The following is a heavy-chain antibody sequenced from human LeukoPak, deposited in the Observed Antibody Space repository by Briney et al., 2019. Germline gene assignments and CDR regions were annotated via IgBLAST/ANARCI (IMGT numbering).Heavy chain of an antibody. V-gene: IGHV1-2*02. CDR2: INPNSGGA. Sequence: ASVKVSCKAFGYTFTGYYMHWVRQAPGQGPEWMGWINPNSGGANYAQKFRGRVTMTRDTSISTAYMELSRLRSDDTAVYYCARFRMVRGVIIGFDYWGQGTLVTVSS. D-gene: IGHD3-10*01. J-gene: IGHJ4*02. CDR1: GYTFTGYY. CDR3: ARFRMVRGVIIGFDY.